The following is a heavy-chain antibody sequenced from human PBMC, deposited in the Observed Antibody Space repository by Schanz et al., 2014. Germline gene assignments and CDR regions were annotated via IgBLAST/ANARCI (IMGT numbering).Heavy chain of an antibody. CDR1: GFTFSIYA. Sequence: MQLVESGGGLVKPGGSLRLSCSASGFTFSIYAMHWVRQDPGKGLVWVARINSVGSNTDYADSVTGRFTISRDNAKNTLYLQMNTLRAEDTAVYYCARKMKLGVYGGKGHDSLDIWGQGTMVTVSS. CDR2: INSVGSNT. D-gene: IGHD4-17*01. V-gene: IGHV3-74*02. J-gene: IGHJ3*02. CDR3: ARKMKLGVYGGKGHDSLDI.